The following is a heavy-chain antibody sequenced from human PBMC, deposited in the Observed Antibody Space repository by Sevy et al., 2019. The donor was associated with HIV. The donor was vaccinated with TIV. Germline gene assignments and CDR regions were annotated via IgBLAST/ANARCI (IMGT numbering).Heavy chain of an antibody. Sequence: GGSLRLSCVTSGFTFSSYAMSWVRQTPGKGLEWVSAIGGSAVSDSVKGRFTISRDNSKNTLYLQMNGLRAEDTAVYYCAKEVSEHSYSDYWGQGTLVTVSS. J-gene: IGHJ4*02. CDR1: GFTFSSYA. V-gene: IGHV3-23*01. CDR2: IGGSAV. D-gene: IGHD3-10*01. CDR3: AKEVSEHSYSDY.